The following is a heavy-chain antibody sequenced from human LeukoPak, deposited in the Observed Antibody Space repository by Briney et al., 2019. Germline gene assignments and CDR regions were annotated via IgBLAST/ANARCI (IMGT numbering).Heavy chain of an antibody. CDR3: AKDPIVVVTATTTPFDY. V-gene: IGHV3-23*01. CDR1: GFTFSSYA. Sequence: GGSLRLSCAASGFTFSSYAMSWVRQAPGKGLEWVSAISGSGGSTYYADSVKGRFTISRDNSKNTLYLQMNSLRAEDTAVYYCAKDPIVVVTATTTPFDYWGQGTLVTVSS. CDR2: ISGSGGST. J-gene: IGHJ4*02. D-gene: IGHD2-21*02.